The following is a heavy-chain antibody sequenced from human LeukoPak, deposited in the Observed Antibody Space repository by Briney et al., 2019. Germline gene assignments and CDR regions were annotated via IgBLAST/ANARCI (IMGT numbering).Heavy chain of an antibody. D-gene: IGHD6-13*01. Sequence: PGGSLRLSCAASGFTFSSYAMSWVRQAPGKGLEWVSAISGSGGSTYYADSVRGRFTISRDNSKNTLYLQMNSLRAEDTAVYYCAKGIAAAGHNWFDPWGQGTLVTVSS. V-gene: IGHV3-23*01. CDR3: AKGIAAAGHNWFDP. CDR1: GFTFSSYA. J-gene: IGHJ5*02. CDR2: ISGSGGST.